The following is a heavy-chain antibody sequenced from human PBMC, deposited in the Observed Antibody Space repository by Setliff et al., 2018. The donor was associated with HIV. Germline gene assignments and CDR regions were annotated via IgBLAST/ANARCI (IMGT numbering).Heavy chain of an antibody. D-gene: IGHD3-16*01. Sequence: GESLKISCKGSGYSFSSYWIGWVRQMPGKGLEFMGLLYPADSNIRYSPSFQGQVTISVDKSTNTAFLQWTSLRASDTAMYYCTRLWHENWGGVDHWGQGTLVTVSS. CDR2: LYPADSNI. CDR1: GYSFSSYW. CDR3: TRLWHENWGGVDH. V-gene: IGHV5-51*01. J-gene: IGHJ4*02.